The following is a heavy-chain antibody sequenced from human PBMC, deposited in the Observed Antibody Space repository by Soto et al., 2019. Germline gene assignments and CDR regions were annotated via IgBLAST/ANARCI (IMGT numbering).Heavy chain of an antibody. Sequence: QVQLVQSGAEVKEPGSSVNVSCKTSGGTFGNTAVTWVRQVPGQGLEWIGGIVPLFGTANYAQKFRGRVLITADESTSTAAMVLGSLRSDDTAIYCCARDGDPGYSFWSGPLGGGRFDPWGQGTLVTVSS. CDR1: GGTFGNTA. J-gene: IGHJ5*02. D-gene: IGHD3-3*01. CDR3: ARDGDPGYSFWSGPLGGGRFDP. V-gene: IGHV1-69*12. CDR2: IVPLFGTA.